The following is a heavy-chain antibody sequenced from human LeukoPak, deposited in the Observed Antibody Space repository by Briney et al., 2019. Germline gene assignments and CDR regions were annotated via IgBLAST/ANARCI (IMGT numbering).Heavy chain of an antibody. D-gene: IGHD3-10*01. CDR2: ISNGGHHI. CDR3: ARGSSSYYGLDV. V-gene: IGHV3-11*01. CDR1: GFTFSNYA. J-gene: IGHJ6*02. Sequence: GGSLGLSCVASGFTFSNYAMSWIRQAPGKGLEWVSYISNGGHHIYYADSVKGRFTISRDNVKKSLYLQMNSLRVEDTAVYYCARGSSSYYGLDVWGQGTAVTVSS.